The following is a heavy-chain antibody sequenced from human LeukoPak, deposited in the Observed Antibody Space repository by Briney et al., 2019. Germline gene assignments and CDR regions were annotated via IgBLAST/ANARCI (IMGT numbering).Heavy chain of an antibody. V-gene: IGHV4-34*01. CDR2: INHSGST. CDR3: ARAPPRYCSSTTCSVDN. Sequence: SETLSLTCAVYGGSFSGYYWSWIRQTPGKGLEWIGEINHSGSTNYNPSLKSRVTISVDTSKNQFSLNLISVTAADTAVYYCARAPPRYCSSTTCSVDNWGQGTLVAVSS. J-gene: IGHJ4*02. CDR1: GGSFSGYY. D-gene: IGHD2-2*01.